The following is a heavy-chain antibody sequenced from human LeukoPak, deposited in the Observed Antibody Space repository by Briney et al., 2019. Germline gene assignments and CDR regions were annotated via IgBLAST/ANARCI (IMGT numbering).Heavy chain of an antibody. D-gene: IGHD3-3*01. V-gene: IGHV1-2*02. J-gene: IGHJ4*02. CDR1: GYTFTGYY. Sequence: ASVKVSCKASGYTFTGYYMHWVRQAPGQGLEWMGWFNPNSGGTNYAQKFQDRVTMTRDTPINTAYMELSRLRFDDTAVYYCARGGGTISGVVDYWGQGTLVTVSS. CDR2: FNPNSGGT. CDR3: ARGGGTISGVVDY.